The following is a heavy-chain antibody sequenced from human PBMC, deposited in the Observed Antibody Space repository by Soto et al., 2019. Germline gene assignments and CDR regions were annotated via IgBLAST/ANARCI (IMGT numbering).Heavy chain of an antibody. Sequence: GGSLRLSCVASGFTFSGYWMHWVRQAPGKGLVWVSRIDGDGSRTNYADSVKGRFTISRDNAKNTLYLQMNILRAEDTAVYYCARELASYNDYWGQGTLVTVSS. D-gene: IGHD1-1*01. J-gene: IGHJ4*02. V-gene: IGHV3-74*01. CDR1: GFTFSGYW. CDR3: ARELASYNDY. CDR2: IDGDGSRT.